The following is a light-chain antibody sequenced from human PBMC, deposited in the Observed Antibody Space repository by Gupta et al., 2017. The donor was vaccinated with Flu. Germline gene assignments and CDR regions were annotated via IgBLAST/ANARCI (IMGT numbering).Light chain of an antibody. CDR2: KAS. V-gene: IGKV1-5*03. Sequence: DIQMTQSPSTLSASLGDRVTITCRASKSISSWLAWYQQKPGKAPKLLIYKASSLESGVPSRFSGSGSGTEFTLTISSLQPDDSATYYCQQYTTYSWAFGQGTKVEVK. CDR1: KSISSW. J-gene: IGKJ1*01. CDR3: QQYTTYSWA.